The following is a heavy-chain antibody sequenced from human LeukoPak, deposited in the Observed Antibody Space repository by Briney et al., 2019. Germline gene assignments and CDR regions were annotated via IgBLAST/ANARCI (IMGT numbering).Heavy chain of an antibody. CDR2: ISYDGSNK. CDR1: GFTFSSYG. V-gene: IGHV3-30*18. Sequence: PGGSLRLSCAASGFTFSSYGMHWVRQAPGKGLEWVAVISYDGSNKYYADSVKGRFTISRDNSKNTLYLQMNSLRAEDTAVYYCAKDRRWLVLGYWGQGTLVTVSS. CDR3: AKDRRWLVLGY. D-gene: IGHD6-19*01. J-gene: IGHJ4*02.